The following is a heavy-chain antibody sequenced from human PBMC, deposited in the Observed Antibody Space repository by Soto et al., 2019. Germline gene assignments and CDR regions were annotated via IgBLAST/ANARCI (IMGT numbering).Heavy chain of an antibody. CDR2: ISSSAVTI. Sequence: PGGSLRLSCAASGFAFSDDYMNWVRQAAGKGLEWVASISSSAVTIHYVDSVKGRFTISRDNTKKSLYLQMNSLRVEDTAVYYCVAETPTHPDYGDHPFFHYWGHGALVTVSS. V-gene: IGHV3-21*01. D-gene: IGHD4-17*01. CDR3: VAETPTHPDYGDHPFFHY. J-gene: IGHJ4*01. CDR1: GFAFSDDY.